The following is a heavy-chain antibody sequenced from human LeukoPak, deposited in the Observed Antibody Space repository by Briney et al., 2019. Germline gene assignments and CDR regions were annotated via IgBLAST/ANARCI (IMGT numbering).Heavy chain of an antibody. CDR3: ARDAINYDSSGFYAYYYYMDV. J-gene: IGHJ6*03. CDR2: IRYDGSNK. Sequence: GGSLRLSCAASGFTFSSYGMHWVRQAPGKGLEWVAFIRYDGSNKYYADSVKGRFTISRDNSKNTLYLQMNSLRAEDTAVYYCARDAINYDSSGFYAYYYYMDVWGKGTTVTVSS. CDR1: GFTFSSYG. V-gene: IGHV3-30*02. D-gene: IGHD3-22*01.